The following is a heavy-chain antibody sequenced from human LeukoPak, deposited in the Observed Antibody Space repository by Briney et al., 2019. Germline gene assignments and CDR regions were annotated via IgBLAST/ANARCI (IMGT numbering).Heavy chain of an antibody. J-gene: IGHJ3*02. CDR2: IYYSGST. CDR3: ARGPYSYDSSGAFDI. CDR1: GGSISSNSYY. Sequence: SETLSLTCTVSGGSISSNSYYWGWIRQPPGKGLEWIGSIYYSGSTYYNPSLKSRVTISVDTSKNQFSLKLSSVTAADTAVYFCARGPYSYDSSGAFDIWGQGSMVTVSS. V-gene: IGHV4-39*07. D-gene: IGHD3-22*01.